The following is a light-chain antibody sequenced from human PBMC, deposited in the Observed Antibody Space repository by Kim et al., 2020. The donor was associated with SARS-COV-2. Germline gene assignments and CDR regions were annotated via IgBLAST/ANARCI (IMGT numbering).Light chain of an antibody. J-gene: IGLJ3*02. CDR2: RNN. V-gene: IGLV10-54*04. CDR3: SAWATNLNCWV. CDR1: SNNVGNQG. Sequence: LTQPPSASKALRQTATLTCTGNSNNVGNQGAVWLQQTQGHPPKPLSDRNNKRPSGVSERFSASRSGSTASLTITGLQPEDEADYYCSAWATNLNCWV.